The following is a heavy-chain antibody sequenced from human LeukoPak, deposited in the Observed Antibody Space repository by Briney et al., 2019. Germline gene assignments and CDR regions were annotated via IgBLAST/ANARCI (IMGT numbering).Heavy chain of an antibody. V-gene: IGHV4-31*03. J-gene: IGHJ4*02. CDR1: GGSISSGGYY. CDR3: ARVTMIVVVIDY. D-gene: IGHD3-22*01. Sequence: SETLSLTCTVSGGSISSGGYYWSWIRQHSGRGLEWIGYIYDSGSTYYNPSLKSRVTISVDTSKNHSSLKLSSVTAADTAVYYCARVTMIVVVIDYWGQGTLVTVSS. CDR2: IYDSGST.